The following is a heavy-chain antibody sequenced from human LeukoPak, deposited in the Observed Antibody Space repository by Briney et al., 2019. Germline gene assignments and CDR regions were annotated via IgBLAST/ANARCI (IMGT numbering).Heavy chain of an antibody. D-gene: IGHD6-13*01. J-gene: IGHJ4*02. CDR3: AKVSSSWYLAGPDY. CDR2: IDYNSDGI. V-gene: IGHV3-9*01. Sequence: GGSLRLSWAAAAFTFDDFAMHWVRQAPGKGLEWVSGIDYNSDGIDYAASVKGRFTISRDNAKNSLYLQMNSLRTEDTALYFCAKVSSSWYLAGPDYWGQGTLVTVSS. CDR1: AFTFDDFA.